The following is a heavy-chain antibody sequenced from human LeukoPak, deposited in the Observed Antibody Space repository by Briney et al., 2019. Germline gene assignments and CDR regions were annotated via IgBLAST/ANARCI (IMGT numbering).Heavy chain of an antibody. V-gene: IGHV4-61*02. CDR2: IYTSGST. Sequence: SETLSLTCTVSGGSISSGSYCWSWIRQPAGKGLEWIGRIYTSGSTNYNPSLKSRSVMSVDTSKNQFSLKLSSVTAADTAVYYCAKYSSGYDLDYWGPGTLVTVSS. CDR1: GGSISSGSYC. CDR3: AKYSSGYDLDY. D-gene: IGHD5-18*01. J-gene: IGHJ4*02.